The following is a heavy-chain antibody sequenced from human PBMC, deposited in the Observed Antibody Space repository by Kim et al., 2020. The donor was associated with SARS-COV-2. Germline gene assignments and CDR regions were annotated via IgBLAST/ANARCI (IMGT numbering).Heavy chain of an antibody. Sequence: GGSLRLSCAASGFTFSSYGMHWVRQAPGKGLEWVAVISYDGSNKYYADSVKGRFTISRDNSKNTLYLQMNSLRAEDTDVYYCAKDRIPSAAAPYYFDYWG. CDR2: ISYDGSNK. CDR3: AKDRIPSAAAPYYFDY. CDR1: GFTFSSYG. D-gene: IGHD6-13*01. V-gene: IGHV3-30*18. J-gene: IGHJ4*01.